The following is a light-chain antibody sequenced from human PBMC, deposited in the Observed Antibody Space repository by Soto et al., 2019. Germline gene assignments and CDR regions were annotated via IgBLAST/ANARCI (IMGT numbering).Light chain of an antibody. CDR2: KAY. J-gene: IGKJ4*01. Sequence: DIQMTQSPSAMSASVGDSVTITCRASQSISTWLAWYQQKPGKAPKLLTYKAYSLEGGVPSRFGGSGSGTLFNITISSLHPDDYATDYCHQYNTSPLSFGGGTTVDIK. CDR1: QSISTW. CDR3: HQYNTSPLS. V-gene: IGKV1-5*03.